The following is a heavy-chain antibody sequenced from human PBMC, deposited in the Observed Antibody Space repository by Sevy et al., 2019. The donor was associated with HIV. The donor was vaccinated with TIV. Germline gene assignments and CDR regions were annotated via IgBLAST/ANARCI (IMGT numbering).Heavy chain of an antibody. J-gene: IGHJ4*02. V-gene: IGHV3-53*01. Sequence: GGSLRLSCAASGFTVSRNYMSWVRQAPGKGLEWVSLIYSGGSTYYADSAKGRFTISRDNSKNTVYLQLKELRAEDTALYYCVKEGRDDFNPYLDFWGQGILVTVSS. CDR3: VKEGRDDFNPYLDF. CDR1: GFTVSRNY. CDR2: IYSGGST. D-gene: IGHD3-10*01.